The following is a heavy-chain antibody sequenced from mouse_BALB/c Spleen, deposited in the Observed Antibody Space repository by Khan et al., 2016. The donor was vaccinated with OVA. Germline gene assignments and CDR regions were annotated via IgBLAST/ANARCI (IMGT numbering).Heavy chain of an antibody. J-gene: IGHJ4*01. CDR1: GFSLTNYG. D-gene: IGHD2-10*01. CDR2: IWSDGST. CDR3: ARQPYYHYNIMDY. Sequence: VKLLESGPGLVAPSQSLSITCTISGFSLTNYGVHWVRQPSGKGLEWLVVIWSDGSTTYNSALKSRLTISKDNSKRQVFLKMNSLQTDDTGMYFCARQPYYHYNIMDYWGQGTSVTVSS. V-gene: IGHV2-6-1*01.